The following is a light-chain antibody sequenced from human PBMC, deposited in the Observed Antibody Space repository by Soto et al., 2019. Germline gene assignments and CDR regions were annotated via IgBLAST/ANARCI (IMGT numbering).Light chain of an antibody. J-gene: IGKJ1*01. V-gene: IGKV1-6*01. Sequence: AIQMTQSPSSLSASVGDRVTITCRASQDIRNELGWYQQRPGKAPKALIYGTSNLQSGVPSRFSGSGFGTDFTLTISSLQPFATYYCLQDRSYPRTFGQGTKVESK. CDR1: QDIRNE. CDR3: LQDRSYPRT. CDR2: GTS.